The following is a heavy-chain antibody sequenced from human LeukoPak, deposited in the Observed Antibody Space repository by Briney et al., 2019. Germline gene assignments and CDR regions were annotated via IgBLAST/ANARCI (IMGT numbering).Heavy chain of an antibody. D-gene: IGHD6-13*01. Sequence: GASVKVSCKASGYTFTGYYMHWVRQAPGQGLEWMGGIIPIFGTANYAQKFQGRVTITADESTSTAYMELSSLRSEDMAVYYCARGLGWEQQLNDAFDIWGQGTMVTVSS. CDR2: IIPIFGTA. J-gene: IGHJ3*02. V-gene: IGHV1-69*13. CDR1: GYTFTGYY. CDR3: ARGLGWEQQLNDAFDI.